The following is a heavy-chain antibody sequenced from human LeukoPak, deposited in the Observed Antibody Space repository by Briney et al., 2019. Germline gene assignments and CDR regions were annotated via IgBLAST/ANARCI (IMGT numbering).Heavy chain of an antibody. CDR1: GFAFSIYW. V-gene: IGHV3-74*01. CDR3: ARDGSLPDY. Sequence: PGGSLRLSCAASGFAFSIYWMHWVRQTPGKGLVWVSRIISDGSSTSYADSVKGRFTISRDNAKNTLYLQMNSLRAEDTAVYYCARDGSLPDYWGQGTLVTVSS. J-gene: IGHJ4*02. CDR2: IISDGSST.